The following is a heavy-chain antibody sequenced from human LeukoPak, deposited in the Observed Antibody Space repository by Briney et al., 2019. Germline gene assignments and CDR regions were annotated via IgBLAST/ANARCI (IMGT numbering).Heavy chain of an antibody. CDR2: IDSSSYNI. CDR3: ARDLAYYYDSSYD. V-gene: IGHV3-21*01. CDR1: GFTFNIYS. Sequence: GGSLRLSCVASGFTFNIYSMNWVCQAPGKGLEWVSSIDSSSYNINYADSVKGRFTISRDNAKNSLFLQMNSLRAEDTAVYFCARDLAYYYDSSYDWGQGTLVTVSS. D-gene: IGHD3-22*01. J-gene: IGHJ4*02.